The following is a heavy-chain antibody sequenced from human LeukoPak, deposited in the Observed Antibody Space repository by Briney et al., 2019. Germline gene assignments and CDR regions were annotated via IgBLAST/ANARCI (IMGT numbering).Heavy chain of an antibody. D-gene: IGHD2-2*01. CDR2: ITAYNGNT. V-gene: IGHV1-18*01. CDR1: GYTFSNYG. CDR3: ARDRPLVVPGFSPTYYYYGMDV. Sequence: ASVKVSCKASGYTFSNYGISWVRQAPGQGLEWMGWITAYNGNTKYAQKFQGRVTMTTDTSTTTAYMELRSLSSDDTAVFYCARDRPLVVPGFSPTYYYYGMDVWGQGTTVTVS. J-gene: IGHJ6*02.